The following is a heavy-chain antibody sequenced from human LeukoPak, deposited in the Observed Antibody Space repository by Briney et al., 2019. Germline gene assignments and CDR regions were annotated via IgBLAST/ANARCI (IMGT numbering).Heavy chain of an antibody. CDR3: ARRSTSGWYALDY. CDR2: IYPGDSDV. Sequence: GESLKISCKASGYSFTTHWVGWVRQVPGKGLEWMGIIYPGDSDVRYSPSFQGQVTISVDKSISTAYLQWSGLKASDTAMYYCARRSTSGWYALDYWGQGTLVTVSS. D-gene: IGHD6-19*01. CDR1: GYSFTTHW. V-gene: IGHV5-51*01. J-gene: IGHJ4*02.